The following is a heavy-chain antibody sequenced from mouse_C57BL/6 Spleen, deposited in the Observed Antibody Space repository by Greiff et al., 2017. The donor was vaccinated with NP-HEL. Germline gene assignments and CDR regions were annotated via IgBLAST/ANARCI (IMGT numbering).Heavy chain of an antibody. Sequence: DVKLVESGGGLVKPGGSLKLSCAASGFTFSSYAMSWVRQTPEKRLEWVATISDGGSYTYYPDNVKGRFTISRDNAKNNLYLQMSHLKSEDTAMYYCARDEAYYGSSPFAYWGQGTLVTVSA. V-gene: IGHV5-4*01. CDR1: GFTFSSYA. CDR2: ISDGGSYT. CDR3: ARDEAYYGSSPFAY. J-gene: IGHJ3*01. D-gene: IGHD1-1*01.